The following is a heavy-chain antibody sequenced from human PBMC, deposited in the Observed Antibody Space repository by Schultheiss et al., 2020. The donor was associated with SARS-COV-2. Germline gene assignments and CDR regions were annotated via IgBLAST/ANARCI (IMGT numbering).Heavy chain of an antibody. CDR2: IYWNDDK. D-gene: IGHD1-26*01. CDR3: AHRGWELLRFDY. Sequence: SGPTLVKPTQTLTLTCTFSGFSLSTSGVGVGWIRQPPGKALEWLALIYWNDDKRYSPSLKSRLTITKDTSKNQVVLTMTNMDPVDTATYYCAHRGWELLRFDYWGQGTLVTGSS. J-gene: IGHJ4*02. CDR1: GFSLSTSGVG. V-gene: IGHV2-5*01.